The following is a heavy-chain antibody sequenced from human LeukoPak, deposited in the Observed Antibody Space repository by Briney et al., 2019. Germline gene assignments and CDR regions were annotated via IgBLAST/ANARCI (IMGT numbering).Heavy chain of an antibody. D-gene: IGHD4-23*01. CDR2: ISWNSGSI. CDR3: AKATVVNLDGAFDI. J-gene: IGHJ3*02. V-gene: IGHV3-9*03. Sequence: PGGSLRLSRAASGFTFDDYAMHWVRQAPGKGLEWVSGISWNSGSIGYADSVKGRFTISRDNAKNSLYLQMNSLRAEDMALYYCAKATVVNLDGAFDIWGQGTMVTVSS. CDR1: GFTFDDYA.